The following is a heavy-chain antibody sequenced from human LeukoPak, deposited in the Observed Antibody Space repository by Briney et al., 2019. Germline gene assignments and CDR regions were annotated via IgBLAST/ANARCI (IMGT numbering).Heavy chain of an antibody. D-gene: IGHD4-17*01. CDR2: ISESGGVT. CDR3: AKRGIYGDPSDY. V-gene: IGHV3-23*01. J-gene: IGHJ4*02. Sequence: GGSLRLSCAASGFTFSRSAMSWVRQAPAKGLEWVSGISESGGVTYYVDSVKGRFTISRDTSKNTVYLQMDSLRAEDTAIYYCAKRGIYGDPSDYWGQGTLVTVSS. CDR1: GFTFSRSA.